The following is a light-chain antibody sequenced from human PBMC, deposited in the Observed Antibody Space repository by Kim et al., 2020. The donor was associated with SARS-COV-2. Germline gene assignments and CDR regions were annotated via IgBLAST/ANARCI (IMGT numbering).Light chain of an antibody. CDR1: NSNIGKTF. J-gene: IGLJ3*02. CDR3: AAWDDSLSGRL. CDR2: ANT. V-gene: IGLV1-47*02. Sequence: GPGVTITCSGGNSNIGKTFVYWYQQLPGTAPKVLIYANTQRPSGVPDRFSGSKSGTSASLTISGLRSEDEADYYCAAWDDSLSGRLFGGGTKLTVL.